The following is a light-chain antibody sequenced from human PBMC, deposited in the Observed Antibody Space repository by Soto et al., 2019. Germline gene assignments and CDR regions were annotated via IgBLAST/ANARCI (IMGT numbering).Light chain of an antibody. J-gene: IGKJ1*01. V-gene: IGKV3-20*01. CDR2: GAS. Sequence: DIVLTQSPGTLSLSPGDRGTLSCRASQSVNSNHLAWYQQKPGQAPRLLIYGASSRDTGVPDRFSGSGSGTDFTLTINRLEPEDCAVYYCHQYGSPLWTFGQGTKVEIK. CDR1: QSVNSNH. CDR3: HQYGSPLWT.